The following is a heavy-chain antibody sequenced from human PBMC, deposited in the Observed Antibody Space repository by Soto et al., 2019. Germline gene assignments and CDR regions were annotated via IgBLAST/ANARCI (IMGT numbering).Heavy chain of an antibody. D-gene: IGHD3-3*01. J-gene: IGHJ5*02. Sequence: PSEPLSITCAFYCGSYSGYFWSWLRQPPGKGLEWLAEANDRGSRNYNPSLRGRLTISLDTCHNQFFLRLSYVTSEDTAVYYCARGMGPTIFGTVAGTRRFVPWGPAPLLNVSS. CDR2: ANDRGSR. V-gene: IGHV4-34*01. CDR3: ARGMGPTIFGTVAGTRRFVP. CDR1: CGSYSGYF.